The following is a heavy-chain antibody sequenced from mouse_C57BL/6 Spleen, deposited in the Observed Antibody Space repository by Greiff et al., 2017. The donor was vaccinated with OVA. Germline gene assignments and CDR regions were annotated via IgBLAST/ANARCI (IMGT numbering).Heavy chain of an antibody. CDR3: ARDRGYYGSSYEGYFDV. CDR2: INYDGSST. V-gene: IGHV5-16*01. CDR1: GFTFSDYY. D-gene: IGHD1-1*01. J-gene: IGHJ1*03. Sequence: EVKLVESEGGLVQPGSSMKLSCTASGFTFSDYYMAWVRQVPEKGLEWVANINYDGSSTYYLDSLKSRFTISRDNAKNILYLQMSSRKSEDTATYYCARDRGYYGSSYEGYFDVWGTGTTVTVSA.